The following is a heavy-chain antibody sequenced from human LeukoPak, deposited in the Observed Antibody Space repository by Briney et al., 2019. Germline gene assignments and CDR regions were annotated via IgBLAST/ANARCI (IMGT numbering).Heavy chain of an antibody. Sequence: GGSLRLSCAASGFIFTNTWMSWVRQAPGKGLEWVSYISSSSSYTNYADSVKGRFTISRDNAKNSLYLQMNSLRAEDTAVYYCARESSTHYFDYWGQGTLVTVSS. CDR1: GFIFTNTW. V-gene: IGHV3-11*05. CDR2: ISSSSSYT. J-gene: IGHJ4*02. CDR3: ARESSTHYFDY.